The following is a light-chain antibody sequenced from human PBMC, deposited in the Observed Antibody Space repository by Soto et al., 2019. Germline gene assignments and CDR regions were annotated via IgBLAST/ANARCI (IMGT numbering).Light chain of an antibody. V-gene: IGKV1-27*01. J-gene: IGKJ3*01. CDR1: QDIRNF. CDR3: QKYSSVPV. CDR2: AAS. Sequence: DIQMTQSPTSLSASVGDRVTITCRASQDIRNFVAWYQQKPGKAPKLLIYAASTLQSGVPSRFSGSGSGTDFNITINSLQPEDAATYSCQKYSSVPVFGPGTKEEI.